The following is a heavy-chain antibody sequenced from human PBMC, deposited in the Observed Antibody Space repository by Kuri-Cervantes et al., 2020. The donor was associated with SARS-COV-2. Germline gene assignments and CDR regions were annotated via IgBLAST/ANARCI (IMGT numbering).Heavy chain of an antibody. Sequence: LSLTCAASGFTFSSYAMHWVRQAPGKGLEYVSAISSNGGSTYYADSVKGRLTISRDNSKNTLYLQMSSLRAEDTAVYYCVKDSTYYYDSSGPDYWGQGTLVTVSS. J-gene: IGHJ4*02. CDR3: VKDSTYYYDSSGPDY. V-gene: IGHV3-64D*06. D-gene: IGHD3-22*01. CDR2: ISSNGGST. CDR1: GFTFSSYA.